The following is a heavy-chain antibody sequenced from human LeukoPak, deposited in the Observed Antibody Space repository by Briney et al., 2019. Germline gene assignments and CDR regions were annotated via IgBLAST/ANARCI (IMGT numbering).Heavy chain of an antibody. CDR3: ARLSHYFDSSGYYYVRFFDY. Sequence: PSETLSLTCTVSGGSISSYSWSWIRQPPGKGLECIGYIYDSGSTNYSPSLKSRVAISVDKSKNQFSLKLSYVTAADTAVYYCARLSHYFDSSGYYYVRFFDYWGQGTLVTVSS. J-gene: IGHJ4*02. D-gene: IGHD3-22*01. CDR1: GGSISSYS. CDR2: IYDSGST. V-gene: IGHV4-59*08.